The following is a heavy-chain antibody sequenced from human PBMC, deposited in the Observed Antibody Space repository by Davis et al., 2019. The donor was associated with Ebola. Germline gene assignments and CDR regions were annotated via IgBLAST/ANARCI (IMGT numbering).Heavy chain of an antibody. CDR3: ARDEGIMGLDP. D-gene: IGHD2-8*01. CDR2: ISVTGSIR. J-gene: IGHJ5*02. CDR1: GFTFRDSA. Sequence: GESLKISCTVSGFTFRDSAMSWVRRAPGKGLEWVSSISVTGSIRHHADSVEGRFTVSRDNSKNTVYLHMSSLRAEDTAVYYCARDEGIMGLDPWGQRTLVTVSS. V-gene: IGHV3-23*01.